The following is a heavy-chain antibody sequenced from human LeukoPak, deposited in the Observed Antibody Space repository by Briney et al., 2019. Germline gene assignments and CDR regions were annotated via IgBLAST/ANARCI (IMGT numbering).Heavy chain of an antibody. J-gene: IGHJ6*03. CDR1: GFTFTSYS. CDR3: ASGTAQVRGVIPRYYYYYMDV. CDR2: ISGSGGST. D-gene: IGHD3-10*01. V-gene: IGHV3-23*01. Sequence: GGSLRLSCAASGFTFTSYSMNWVRQAPGKGLEWVSAISGSGGSTYYADSVKGRFTISRDNSKNTLYLQMNSLRAEDTAVYYCASGTAQVRGVIPRYYYYYMDVWGKGTTVTVSS.